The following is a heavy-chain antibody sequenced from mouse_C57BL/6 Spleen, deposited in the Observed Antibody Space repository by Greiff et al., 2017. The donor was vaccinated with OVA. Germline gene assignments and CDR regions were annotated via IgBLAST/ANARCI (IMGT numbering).Heavy chain of an antibody. V-gene: IGHV1-26*01. Sequence: EVQLQQSGPELVKPGASVKISCKASGYTFTDYYMNWVKQSHGKSLEWIGDINPNNGGTSYNQKFKGKATLTVDKSSSTAYMELRSLTSEDSAVYYCARTRQLRLPGFAYWGQGTLVTVSA. J-gene: IGHJ3*01. CDR3: ARTRQLRLPGFAY. CDR1: GYTFTDYY. D-gene: IGHD3-2*02. CDR2: INPNNGGT.